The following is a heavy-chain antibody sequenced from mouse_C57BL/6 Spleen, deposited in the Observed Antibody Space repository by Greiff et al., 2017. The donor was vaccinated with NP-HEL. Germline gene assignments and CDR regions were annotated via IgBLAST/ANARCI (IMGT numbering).Heavy chain of an antibody. D-gene: IGHD1-1*01. V-gene: IGHV14-3*01. CDR2: IDPANGNT. Sequence: VQLQQSVAELVRPGASVKLSCTASGFNIKNTNMHWVKQRPEQGLEWIGRIDPANGNTKYAPKFQGKATITADTSSNTAYLQLSSLTSEDTAIYYCARGITTVVDLDYWGQGTTLTVSS. CDR1: GFNIKNTN. J-gene: IGHJ2*01. CDR3: ARGITTVVDLDY.